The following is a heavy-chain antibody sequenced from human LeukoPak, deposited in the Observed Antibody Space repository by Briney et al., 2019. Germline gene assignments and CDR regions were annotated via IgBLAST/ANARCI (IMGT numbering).Heavy chain of an antibody. Sequence: GGSLSLSCAASGFTFSSYAMSWVRQAPGKGLEWVSAISGSGVSTYYVDSVKGRFTISRDNSKNTLYLQMNSLRAEDTAIYYCARSRVWYGSGSYSDYWGQGTLVTVSS. D-gene: IGHD3-10*01. J-gene: IGHJ4*02. CDR1: GFTFSSYA. V-gene: IGHV3-23*01. CDR3: ARSRVWYGSGSYSDY. CDR2: ISGSGVST.